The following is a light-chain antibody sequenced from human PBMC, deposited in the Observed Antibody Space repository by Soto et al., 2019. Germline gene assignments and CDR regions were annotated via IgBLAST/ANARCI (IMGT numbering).Light chain of an antibody. CDR2: AAS. J-gene: IGKJ4*01. V-gene: IGKV1-9*01. CDR3: QQLNSYPLT. Sequence: IQLTQSPSSLSASVGDRVTITCRASQGISSYLAWYQQKPGKAPKLLIYAASTLRSGVPSRFSGSGSGTDFTLTISSLQPEDFATYYCQQLNSYPLTLGGGTKVDIK. CDR1: QGISSY.